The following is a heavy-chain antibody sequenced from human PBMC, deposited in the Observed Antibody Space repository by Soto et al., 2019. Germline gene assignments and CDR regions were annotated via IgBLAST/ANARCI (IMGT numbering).Heavy chain of an antibody. D-gene: IGHD3-3*01. CDR2: IYWDDDK. CDR3: AHRVLRTVFGLVTTTAIYFDS. Sequence: QITLNESGPTQVKPRQTLTLTCTFSGFSLTTSGVGVGWIRQSPGKAPEWLALIYWDDDKRYSPSLKIRLTITKDTSKNQVVLTMADLDPADTATYYCAHRVLRTVFGLVTTTAIYFDSWGQGTPVAVSS. J-gene: IGHJ4*02. V-gene: IGHV2-5*02. CDR1: GFSLTTSGVG.